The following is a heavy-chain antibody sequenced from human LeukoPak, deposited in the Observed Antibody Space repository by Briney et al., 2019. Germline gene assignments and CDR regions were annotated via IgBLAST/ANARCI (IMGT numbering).Heavy chain of an antibody. CDR2: FDPEDGET. CDR1: GYTLTELS. V-gene: IGHV1-24*01. CDR3: ATSGVRYFDWLSSGEFG. D-gene: IGHD3-9*01. Sequence: GASVTVSFTVSGYTLTELSMHWVRQAPGKGLEGMGGFDPEDGETIYAQKFQGRVTMPEDTSTDTAYMELSSLRSEDTAVYYCATSGVRYFDWLSSGEFGWGQGTLVTVSS. J-gene: IGHJ4*02.